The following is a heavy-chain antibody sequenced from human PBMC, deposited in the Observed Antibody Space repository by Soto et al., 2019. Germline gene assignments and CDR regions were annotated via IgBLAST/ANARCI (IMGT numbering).Heavy chain of an antibody. CDR3: AKDRGAGYCSSNSCSY. CDR1: GFTFSSYA. Sequence: GGSLRLSCAASGFTFSSYAMSWVRQAPGKGLEWVSAISGSGGSTYYADSVKGRFTISRDNSKNTLYLQMNSLRAEDTAVYYCAKDRGAGYCSSNSCSYWGQGTLLTVSS. CDR2: ISGSGGST. J-gene: IGHJ4*02. V-gene: IGHV3-23*01. D-gene: IGHD2-2*01.